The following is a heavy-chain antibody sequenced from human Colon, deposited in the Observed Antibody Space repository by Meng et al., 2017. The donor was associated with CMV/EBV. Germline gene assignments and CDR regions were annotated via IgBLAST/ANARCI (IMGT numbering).Heavy chain of an antibody. J-gene: IGHJ6*02. D-gene: IGHD2-15*01. CDR3: ARGNKGGDYYFYGMDL. Sequence: GESLKISCAASGFTLSSYWMSWVRQTPGKGLEWVANIKQDGSETYYVDSVMGRFTASRDNAKNSLYLQMNSLTGEDTAVYYCARGNKGGDYYFYGMDLWGQGTAVTVSS. CDR1: GFTLSSYW. CDR2: IKQDGSET. V-gene: IGHV3-7*01.